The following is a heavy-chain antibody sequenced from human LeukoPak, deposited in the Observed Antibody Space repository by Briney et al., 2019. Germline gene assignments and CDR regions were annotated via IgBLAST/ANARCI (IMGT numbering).Heavy chain of an antibody. D-gene: IGHD6-19*01. V-gene: IGHV3-74*01. CDR2: INSDGSST. CDR3: ARDGSSGDDWFDP. CDR1: GFTFSSYW. J-gene: IGHJ5*02. Sequence: GGSPRLSCAASGFTFSSYWMHWVRQAPGKGLVWVSRINSDGSSTSYADSVKGRFTISRDNAKNTLYLQMNSLRAEDTAVYYCARDGSSGDDWFDPWGQGTLVTVSS.